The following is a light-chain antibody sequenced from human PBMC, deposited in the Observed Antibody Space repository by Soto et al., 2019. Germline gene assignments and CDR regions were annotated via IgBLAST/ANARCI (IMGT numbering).Light chain of an antibody. CDR3: SSYTTGSTLPWV. J-gene: IGLJ1*01. V-gene: IGLV2-14*01. Sequence: QSLLTQPASVSGSPGRSITISCTGSSNDIGTYEYVSWHQHHPGRAPKLIIFGVNDRPSGISDRFSGSKSGNTASLTIFGLQLEDEAVYYCSSYTTGSTLPWVFGTGTK. CDR2: GVN. CDR1: SNDIGTYEY.